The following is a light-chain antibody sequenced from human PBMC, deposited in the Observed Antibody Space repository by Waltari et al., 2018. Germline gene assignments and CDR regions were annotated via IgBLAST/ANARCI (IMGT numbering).Light chain of an antibody. V-gene: IGKV3-15*01. J-gene: IGKJ1*01. Sequence: EVVMTQSPATLSVSSGESATLPCRARQSVSRNVVWYLQRPGRAPRPLIYAAATRATETPDRFSGSGSGTEFSLNISSLQSEDVGVYYCKQSKDWLRTFGEGTRVEIK. CDR1: QSVSRN. CDR2: AAA. CDR3: KQSKDWLRT.